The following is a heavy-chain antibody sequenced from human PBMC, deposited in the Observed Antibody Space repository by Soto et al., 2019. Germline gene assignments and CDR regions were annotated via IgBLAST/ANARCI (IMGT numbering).Heavy chain of an antibody. Sequence: QVQLVESGGGVVQPGRSLRLSCAASGFTFSTYAMHWVRQAPGKGLEWVAVISDDGTKNSYADSVKGRFAVSRDNFRNTLYLQMNSLRGEDTAVYYCARIPLKSSPSGGYYYNGMDVWGQGTTVTVS. V-gene: IGHV3-30*09. J-gene: IGHJ6*02. CDR3: ARIPLKSSPSGGYYYNGMDV. CDR1: GFTFSTYA. CDR2: ISDDGTKN. D-gene: IGHD6-6*01.